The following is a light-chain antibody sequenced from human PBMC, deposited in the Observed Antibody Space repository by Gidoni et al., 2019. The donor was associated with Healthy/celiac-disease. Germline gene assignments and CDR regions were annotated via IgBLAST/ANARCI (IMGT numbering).Light chain of an antibody. CDR3: QAWDSSTYVV. J-gene: IGLJ2*01. CDR2: QDS. V-gene: IGLV3-1*01. CDR1: NLGAKY. Sequence: SYELTQPPSVSVSPGQTASITCSGDNLGAKYACWYQQKPGQSPVLVIYQDSKRPSGSPDRFSGSNSGNTATLTISGTQAMDEADYYCQAWDSSTYVVFGGGTKLTVL.